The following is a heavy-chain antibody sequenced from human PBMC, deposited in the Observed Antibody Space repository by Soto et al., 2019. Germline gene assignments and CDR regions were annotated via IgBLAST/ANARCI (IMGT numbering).Heavy chain of an antibody. CDR1: GGSISSGGYY. D-gene: IGHD5-18*01. V-gene: IGHV4-31*03. J-gene: IGHJ4*02. CDR2: IYYSGST. Sequence: PSDPLSLTCTVSGGSISSGGYYWSWIRQHPGKGLEWIGYIYYSGSTYYNPSLKSRATISVDTSKNHFSLKLSSVTAADTAVYFCARSGYSYGPNPLLYWGQGTLVTVS. CDR3: ARSGYSYGPNPLLY.